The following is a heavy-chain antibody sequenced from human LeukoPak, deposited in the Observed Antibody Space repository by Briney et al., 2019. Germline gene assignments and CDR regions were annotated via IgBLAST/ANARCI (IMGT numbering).Heavy chain of an antibody. CDR3: ARDLSEEPISSSWLLYYFDY. D-gene: IGHD6-13*01. CDR1: GYTFTSYG. CDR2: ISAYNGNT. J-gene: IGHJ4*02. Sequence: GASVKVSCKASGYTFTSYGISWVRQAPGQGLEWMGWISAYNGNTNYAQKLQGRVTMTTDTSTSTAYMELRSLRSDDTAVYYCARDLSEEPISSSWLLYYFDYWGQGTLVTVSS. V-gene: IGHV1-18*01.